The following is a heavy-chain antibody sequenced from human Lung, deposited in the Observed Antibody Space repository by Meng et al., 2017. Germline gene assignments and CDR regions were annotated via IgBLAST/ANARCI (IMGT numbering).Heavy chain of an antibody. CDR3: ARGPTTMAHDFDY. J-gene: IGHJ4*02. Sequence: HVQPQQGGAVCVRPSETLSLTFVVSGGSFSDYYWGWIRQPPGKGLEWIGEINHSGSTNYNPSLESRATISVDTSQNNLSLKLSSVTAADSAVYYCARGPTTMAHDFDYWGQGTLVTVSS. CDR2: INHSGST. D-gene: IGHD4-11*01. CDR1: GGSFSDYY. V-gene: IGHV4-34*01.